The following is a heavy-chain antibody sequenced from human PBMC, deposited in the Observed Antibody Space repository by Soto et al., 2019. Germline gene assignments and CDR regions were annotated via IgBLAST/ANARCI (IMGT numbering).Heavy chain of an antibody. J-gene: IGHJ6*02. D-gene: IGHD6-19*01. CDR1: GDSVTRSNW. V-gene: IGHV4-4*02. CDR3: ASSGWSEDFYYYYGMDV. CDR2: IYHSGNT. Sequence: SETLSLTCTVSGDSVTRSNWWSWVRQSPGKGLEWIGEIYHSGNTKYNPSLKSRVTISVDKSKNQFSLHLTSVTAADTAVYYCASSGWSEDFYYYYGMDVLGQGTTGTSP.